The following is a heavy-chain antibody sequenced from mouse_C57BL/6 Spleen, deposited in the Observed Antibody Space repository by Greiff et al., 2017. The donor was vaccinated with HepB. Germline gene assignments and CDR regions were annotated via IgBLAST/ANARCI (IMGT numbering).Heavy chain of an antibody. CDR3: ARLPGSHLPMDY. J-gene: IGHJ4*01. Sequence: DVKLVASGGGLVQPGGSLKLSCAASGFTFSDYGMAWVRQAPRKGPEWVAFISNLAYSIYYADTVTGRFTISRENAKNTLYLEMSSLRSEDTAMYYCARLPGSHLPMDYWGQGTSVTVSS. CDR1: GFTFSDYG. V-gene: IGHV5-15*01. CDR2: ISNLAYSI. D-gene: IGHD4-1*01.